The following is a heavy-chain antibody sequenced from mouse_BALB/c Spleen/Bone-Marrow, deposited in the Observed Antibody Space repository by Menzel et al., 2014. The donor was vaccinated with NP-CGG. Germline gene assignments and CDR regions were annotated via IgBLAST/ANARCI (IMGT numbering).Heavy chain of an antibody. V-gene: IGHV1-80*01. CDR1: GYAFSSYW. CDR2: IYPGDGDT. Sequence: QVQLKHSGAELVRPGSSVKISCKASGYAFSSYWMNWVKQRPGQGLQWIGQIYPGDGDTNYNGNFKGKATLTADKSSSTAYMQLNSLTSEDSAVYFCTRYYRDNYFALDYWGQGTSVTVSS. CDR3: TRYYRDNYFALDY. J-gene: IGHJ4*01. D-gene: IGHD2-14*01.